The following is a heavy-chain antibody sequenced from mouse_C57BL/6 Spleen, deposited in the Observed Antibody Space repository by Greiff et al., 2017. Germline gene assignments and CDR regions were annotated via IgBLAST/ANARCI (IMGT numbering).Heavy chain of an antibody. J-gene: IGHJ2*01. Sequence: EVQGVESGGDLVKPGGSLKLSCAASGFTFSSYGMSWVRQTPDKRLEWVATISSGGSYTSYPDSVKGRFTISRDNAKNTLYLQMSSLKSEDTAMYYCAREDYYGSSSLDYWGQGTTLTVSS. CDR2: ISSGGSYT. CDR1: GFTFSSYG. V-gene: IGHV5-6*01. CDR3: AREDYYGSSSLDY. D-gene: IGHD1-1*01.